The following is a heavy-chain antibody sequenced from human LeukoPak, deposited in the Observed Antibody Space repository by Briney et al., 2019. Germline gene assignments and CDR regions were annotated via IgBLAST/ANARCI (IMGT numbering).Heavy chain of an antibody. V-gene: IGHV4-59*01. CDR2: IYYSGST. CDR1: GGSISSYY. Sequence: PSETLSLTCTVSGGSISSYYWSWIRQPPGKGLEWIGYIYYSGSTNYNPSLKSRVTISVDTSKNQFSLKLSSVTAADTAVYYCARGWLGRGDAFDIWGQGTMVTVSS. D-gene: IGHD5-12*01. J-gene: IGHJ3*02. CDR3: ARGWLGRGDAFDI.